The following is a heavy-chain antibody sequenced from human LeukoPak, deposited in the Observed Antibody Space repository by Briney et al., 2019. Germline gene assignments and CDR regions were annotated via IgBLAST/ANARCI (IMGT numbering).Heavy chain of an antibody. CDR1: GFTFSNAW. CDR3: TTGRESAYSSGWYAFDI. J-gene: IGHJ3*02. D-gene: IGHD6-19*01. Sequence: PGGSLRLSCAASGFTFSNAWMSWVRQAPGKGLEWVGRIKSKTDGGTTDYAATVKGRFNISRDDSKNTLYLQMNSLKTEDTAVYYCTTGRESAYSSGWYAFDIWGQGTMVTVSS. CDR2: IKSKTDGGTT. V-gene: IGHV3-15*01.